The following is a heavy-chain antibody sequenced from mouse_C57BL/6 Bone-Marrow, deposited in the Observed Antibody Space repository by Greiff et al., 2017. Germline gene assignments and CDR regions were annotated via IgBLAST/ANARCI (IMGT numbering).Heavy chain of an antibody. V-gene: IGHV1-59*01. CDR2: IDPSDSYT. CDR1: GYTFTSYW. Sequence: QVQLQQSGAELVRPGTSVKLSCKASGYTFTSYWMHWVKQRPGQGLEWIGVIDPSDSYTNYNQKFKGKATLTVDTASSTAYMQLSSLTSEDSAVYYCANDYGSSPWWYFDVWGTGTTVTVSS. J-gene: IGHJ1*03. CDR3: ANDYGSSPWWYFDV. D-gene: IGHD1-1*01.